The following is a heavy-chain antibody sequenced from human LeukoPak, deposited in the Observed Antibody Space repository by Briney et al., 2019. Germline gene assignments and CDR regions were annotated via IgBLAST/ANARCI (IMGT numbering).Heavy chain of an antibody. CDR2: IYHSGNT. CDR1: GFSISSGYY. V-gene: IGHV4-38-2*02. Sequence: SETLSLTCTVSGFSISSGYYWAWIRQPPGKGLEWIGSIYHSGNTYYNPSLKSRVIISVGTSKTRFSLKVTSVTTADTAVYYCAKGRKDFDTNLGPFDSWGQGILVTVSS. D-gene: IGHD3-9*01. J-gene: IGHJ4*02. CDR3: AKGRKDFDTNLGPFDS.